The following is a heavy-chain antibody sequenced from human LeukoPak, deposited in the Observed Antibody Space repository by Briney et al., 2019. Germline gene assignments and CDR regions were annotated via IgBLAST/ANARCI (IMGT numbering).Heavy chain of an antibody. V-gene: IGHV5-51*01. Sequence: GESLKISCKGSGYSFTTYWIGWVRQMPGKGLEWMGSIYPGDSDTRYSPSFQGQVTISADKSISTAYLQWSSLKASDTAMYYCARSYYYGSGSYYCPAKWGQGTLVTVSS. CDR3: ARSYYYGSGSYYCPAK. CDR2: IYPGDSDT. J-gene: IGHJ4*02. CDR1: GYSFTTYW. D-gene: IGHD3-10*01.